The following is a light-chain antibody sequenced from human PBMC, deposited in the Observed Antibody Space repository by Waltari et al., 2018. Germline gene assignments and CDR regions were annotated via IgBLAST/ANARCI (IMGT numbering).Light chain of an antibody. Sequence: EIVLTQSPATLSLSPGERATLSCRASQSVSSFLAWYQQKRGQAPRLLIYDAPTRATGIPARFSGSGSGTDFTLTISSLEPEDFAVYYCQQRKTWPITFGQGTRLEIK. J-gene: IGKJ5*01. V-gene: IGKV3-11*01. CDR2: DAP. CDR1: QSVSSF. CDR3: QQRKTWPIT.